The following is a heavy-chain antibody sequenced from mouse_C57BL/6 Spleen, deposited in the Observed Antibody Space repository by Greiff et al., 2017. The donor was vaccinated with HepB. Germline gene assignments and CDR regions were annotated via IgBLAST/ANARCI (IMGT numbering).Heavy chain of an antibody. Sequence: EVQLVESGGGLVQPKGSLKLSCAASGFTFNTYAMHWVRQAPGKGLEWVARIRSKRSNYATYYADSVKDRFTISRDDSQSMLYLQMNNLKTEDTAMYYCVREGDYDGAYWGQGTLVTVSA. V-gene: IGHV10-3*01. CDR3: VREGDYDGAY. J-gene: IGHJ3*01. D-gene: IGHD2-4*01. CDR2: IRSKRSNYAT. CDR1: GFTFNTYA.